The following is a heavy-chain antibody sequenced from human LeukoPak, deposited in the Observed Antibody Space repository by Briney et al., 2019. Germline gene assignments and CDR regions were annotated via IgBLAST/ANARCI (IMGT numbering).Heavy chain of an antibody. CDR3: ARRRAEGGSNGHYNWFDP. CDR2: IYYSGST. D-gene: IGHD6-13*01. CDR1: GGSIGDYY. J-gene: IGHJ5*02. V-gene: IGHV4-59*08. Sequence: PSETLSLTCTVSGGSIGDYYWGWIRQPPGKGLEWIGYIYYSGSTKYNPSLKSRVTISVDTSKNQFSLKLNSVTAADTAVYYCARRRAEGGSNGHYNWFDPWGQGTLVTVSS.